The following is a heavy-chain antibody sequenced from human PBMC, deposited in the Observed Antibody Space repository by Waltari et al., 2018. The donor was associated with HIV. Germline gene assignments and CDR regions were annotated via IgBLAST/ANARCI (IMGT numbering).Heavy chain of an antibody. V-gene: IGHV4-34*03. CDR2: VDHTGSR. J-gene: IGHJ4*02. CDR3: AWEQIYSKFFFDS. Sequence: QVVLQQWGAGLLKPSETLSLTCAVYGGSFSDHHWSWLRQAPGKGLEWIGEVDHTGSRNYNPALKSRLTVAVDVSKSQFSMKMTSMTAADTATYFWAWEQIYSKFFFDSWSQGTGVTVSS. D-gene: IGHD4-4*01. CDR1: GGSFSDHH.